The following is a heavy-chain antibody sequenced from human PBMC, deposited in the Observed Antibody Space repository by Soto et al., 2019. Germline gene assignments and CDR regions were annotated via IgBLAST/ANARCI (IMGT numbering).Heavy chain of an antibody. J-gene: IGHJ6*04. Sequence: SETLSLTCTVSGDSINSGNYYWSWIRQSPGKGLEWIGYVFYTGSTNHNPSLTGRVTFLVGTSRKQFSLRLKSVTAADTAVYDCARETRSLEPPYHYYGLACWGKRITVTVSS. D-gene: IGHD1-1*01. CDR1: GDSINSGNYY. CDR2: VFYTGST. CDR3: ARETRSLEPPYHYYGLAC. V-gene: IGHV4-61*01.